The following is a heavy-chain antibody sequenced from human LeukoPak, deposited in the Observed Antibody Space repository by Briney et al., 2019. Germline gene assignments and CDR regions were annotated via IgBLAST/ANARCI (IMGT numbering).Heavy chain of an antibody. CDR3: ARGLWFGDENPPYFDY. V-gene: IGHV4-38-2*02. CDR1: GYSISSGCY. Sequence: SETLSLTCTVSGYSISSGCYWGWIRQPPGKGLEWIGSIYHSGSTYNNPSLKSRVTMSIDTSKNQFSLKVNSMTAADTAVYYCARGLWFGDENPPYFDYWGQGILVTVSS. J-gene: IGHJ4*02. CDR2: IYHSGST. D-gene: IGHD3-10*01.